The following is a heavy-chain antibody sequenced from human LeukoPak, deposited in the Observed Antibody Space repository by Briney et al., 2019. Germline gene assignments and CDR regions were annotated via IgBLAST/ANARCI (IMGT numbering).Heavy chain of an antibody. V-gene: IGHV3-21*01. CDR3: ARDPYSGTYGDTYYYYMDV. D-gene: IGHD1-26*01. Sequence: GGSLRLSCAASGFTFDDYGMSWVRQAPGKGLEWVSSITSSSTYTFYADSVKGRFTISRDNAWNSLYLQMNSLGAEDTAVYYCARDPYSGTYGDTYYYYMDVWGKGTTVTISS. J-gene: IGHJ6*03. CDR2: ITSSSTYT. CDR1: GFTFDDYG.